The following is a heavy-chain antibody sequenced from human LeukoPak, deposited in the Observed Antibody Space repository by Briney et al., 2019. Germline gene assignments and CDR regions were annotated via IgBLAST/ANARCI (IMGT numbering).Heavy chain of an antibody. CDR2: ISSSSSSYI. CDR3: AKVIRSSGWYVDS. J-gene: IGHJ4*02. CDR1: GFTFSSYS. D-gene: IGHD6-19*01. V-gene: IGHV3-21*04. Sequence: GGSLRLSCAASGFTFSSYSMNWVRQAPGKGLEWVSSISSSSSSYIYYADSVKGRFTISRDNSKNTLYLQMSSLRAEDTAVYYCAKVIRSSGWYVDSWGQGTLVTVSS.